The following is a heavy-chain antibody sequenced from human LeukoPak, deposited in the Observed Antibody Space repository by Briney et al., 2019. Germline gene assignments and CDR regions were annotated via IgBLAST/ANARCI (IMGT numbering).Heavy chain of an antibody. CDR2: INTDGSST. D-gene: IGHD2/OR15-2a*01. J-gene: IGHJ4*02. CDR3: AREALALYYFDY. V-gene: IGHV3-74*01. Sequence: GGSLRLSCAASGFTFSSYWMHRVRQAPGKGLVWVSRINTDGSSTSYADSVKGRFTISRDNAKNTLYLQMNSLRAEDTAVYYCAREALALYYFDYWGQGTLVTVSS. CDR1: GFTFSSYW.